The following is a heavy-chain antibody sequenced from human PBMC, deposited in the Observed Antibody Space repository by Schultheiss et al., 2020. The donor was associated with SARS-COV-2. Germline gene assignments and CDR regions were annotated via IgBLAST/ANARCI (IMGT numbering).Heavy chain of an antibody. D-gene: IGHD6-19*01. CDR3: ARVRGSGWIDY. V-gene: IGHV4-4*07. Sequence: SETLSLTCTVSGGSISSYYWSWIRQPAGKGLEWIGRIYTSGSTNYNPSLKSRVTISVDTSKTQFSLNLSSVTAADTAVYYCARVRGSGWIDYWGQGTLVTVSS. CDR2: IYTSGST. J-gene: IGHJ4*02. CDR1: GGSISSYY.